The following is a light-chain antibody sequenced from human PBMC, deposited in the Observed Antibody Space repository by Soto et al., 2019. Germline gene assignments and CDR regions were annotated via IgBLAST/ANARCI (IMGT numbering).Light chain of an antibody. J-gene: IGKJ1*01. V-gene: IGKV1-17*01. CDR3: LQHNSYPRT. Sequence: DVQILQSPSGLSASVGDSVTVTCRASQGISNDLGWYQQKPGKAPKXXSYAASSLQSGVPSRFSGSGSGTEFTLTISTLQPEDFATDYCLQHNSYPRTFGQGTKVDIK. CDR2: AAS. CDR1: QGISND.